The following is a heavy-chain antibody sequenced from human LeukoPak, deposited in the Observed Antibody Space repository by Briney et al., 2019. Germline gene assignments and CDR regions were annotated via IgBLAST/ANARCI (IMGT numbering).Heavy chain of an antibody. V-gene: IGHV5-10-1*01. CDR2: IDPSDSYT. D-gene: IGHD3-10*01. J-gene: IGHJ6*02. CDR3: ARHAEGTHGMVV. CDR1: GYSFTSYW. Sequence: GESLKISCKCSGYSFTSYWISWVRQMPGKGLEWMGRIDPSDSYTNYSPSFQGHVTISADKYISTAYLQWSSLKASDTAMYYCARHAEGTHGMVVWGQGTTVTVSS.